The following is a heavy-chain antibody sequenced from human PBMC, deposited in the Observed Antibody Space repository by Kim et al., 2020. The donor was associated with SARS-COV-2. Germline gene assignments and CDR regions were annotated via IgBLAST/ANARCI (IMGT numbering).Heavy chain of an antibody. CDR1: GFTFSSYW. D-gene: IGHD3-3*01. V-gene: IGHV3-74*01. Sequence: GGSLRLSCAASGFTFSSYWMHWVRQAPGKGLVWVSRINSDGSSTSYADSVKGRFTISRDNAKNTLYLQMNSLRAEDTAVYYCARGGYYDFWSGHIMPDYYYYYGMDVWGQGTTVTVSS. J-gene: IGHJ6*02. CDR2: INSDGSST. CDR3: ARGGYYDFWSGHIMPDYYYYYGMDV.